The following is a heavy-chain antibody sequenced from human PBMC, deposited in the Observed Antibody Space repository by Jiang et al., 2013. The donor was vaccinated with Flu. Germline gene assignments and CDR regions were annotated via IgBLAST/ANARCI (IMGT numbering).Heavy chain of an antibody. V-gene: IGHV4-34*01. CDR2: INVSGTT. J-gene: IGHJ5*01. D-gene: IGHD6-19*01. CDR1: GGSFNGYF. Sequence: LLKPSETLSLTCAFYGGSFNGYFWSWIRQIPGKGLEWIGEINVSGTTNYHPSLKSRVTISVDRSKKEFSLRLTSVTAADAGTYYCARGGSGPRLGSWGQGTLVTVSS. CDR3: ARGGSGPRLGS.